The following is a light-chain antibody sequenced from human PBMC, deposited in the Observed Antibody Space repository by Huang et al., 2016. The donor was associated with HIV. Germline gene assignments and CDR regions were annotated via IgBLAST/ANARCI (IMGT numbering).Light chain of an antibody. CDR2: GAS. V-gene: IGKV3-15*01. CDR3: QQYNNWPPIT. Sequence: EIVMTQSPVTLSVSPGERATLSCRASQRVSSNLAWYQQKPVQAPRRLIYGASTMATGVPARFSGSGSGTEFTLTISSLQSEDFALYYCQQYNNWPPITFGQGTRLEIK. CDR1: QRVSSN. J-gene: IGKJ5*01.